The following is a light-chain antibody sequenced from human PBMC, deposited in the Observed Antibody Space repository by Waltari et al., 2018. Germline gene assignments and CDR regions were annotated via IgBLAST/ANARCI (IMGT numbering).Light chain of an antibody. Sequence: DIQMTQSPSPLSASVGARVSITCRASQSISSRLAWYQQKPGKAPKLLIYKASTLESGVPSRFSGSGSGTEFTLTISSLQPDDLATYYCQQYNTYPIYTFGQGTKLEIK. J-gene: IGKJ2*01. CDR3: QQYNTYPIYT. CDR2: KAS. V-gene: IGKV1-5*03. CDR1: QSISSR.